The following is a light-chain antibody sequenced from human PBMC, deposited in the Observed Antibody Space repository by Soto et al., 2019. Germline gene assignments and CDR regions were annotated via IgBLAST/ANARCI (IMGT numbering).Light chain of an antibody. CDR1: QSVSSSY. V-gene: IGKV3-20*01. Sequence: EIVLTQSPGTLSLSPGERATLSCRASQSVSSSYLAWYQQKPGQAPRLLIYGASTRATGVPDRFSGGGSGTDFTLTISRLEPEDFAFYYCHQYNYSPWTFGQGTKVDIK. CDR3: HQYNYSPWT. J-gene: IGKJ1*01. CDR2: GAS.